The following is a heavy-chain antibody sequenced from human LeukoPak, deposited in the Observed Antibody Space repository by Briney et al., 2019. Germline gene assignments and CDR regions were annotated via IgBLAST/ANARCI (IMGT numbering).Heavy chain of an antibody. D-gene: IGHD3-9*01. CDR3: ARDWRYFDWLQSPYYYYGMDV. CDR1: GFTFSSYW. V-gene: IGHV3-74*01. Sequence: GGSQRLSCAASGFTFSSYWMHWVRQAPGKGLVWVSRINSDGSSTSYADSVKGRFTISRDNAKNTLYLQMNSLRAEDTAVYYCARDWRYFDWLQSPYYYYGMDVWGQGTTVTVSS. CDR2: INSDGSST. J-gene: IGHJ6*02.